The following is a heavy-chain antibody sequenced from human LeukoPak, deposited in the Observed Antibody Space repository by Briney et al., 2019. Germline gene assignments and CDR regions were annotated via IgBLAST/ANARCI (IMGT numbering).Heavy chain of an antibody. V-gene: IGHV3-15*01. Sequence: GGSLRLSCAASGVTFSNAWMSWVRQAPGQGLEWVGRIKTKTDGGTTDYAAPVKGRFTISRDDSKNTLYLQMSSLKTEDTAVYYCNRDFRTPQQLVPPWGQGTLVTVSS. D-gene: IGHD6-13*01. J-gene: IGHJ5*02. CDR3: NRDFRTPQQLVPP. CDR2: IKTKTDGGTT. CDR1: GVTFSNAW.